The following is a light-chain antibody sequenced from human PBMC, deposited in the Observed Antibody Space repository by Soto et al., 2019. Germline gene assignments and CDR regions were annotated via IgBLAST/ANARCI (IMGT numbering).Light chain of an antibody. CDR3: QKYNSAPWT. V-gene: IGKV1-27*01. Sequence: DIQMTQSPSSLSASVGDRVTITCRASQAIGNYLAWYQQKPGKVPKLLIYTASTLQSRVPFRFSGSGSGTDFTLTISSLQPEDGATYYCQKYNSAPWTFGQGTKVEIK. J-gene: IGKJ1*01. CDR2: TAS. CDR1: QAIGNY.